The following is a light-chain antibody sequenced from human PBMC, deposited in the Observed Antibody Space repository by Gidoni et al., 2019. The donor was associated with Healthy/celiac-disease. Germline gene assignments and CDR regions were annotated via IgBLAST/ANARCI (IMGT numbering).Light chain of an antibody. CDR2: QDT. CDR1: RLGDKY. V-gene: IGLV3-1*01. J-gene: IGLJ1*01. CDR3: QAWDSNAEF. Sequence: ELTQPPSVSVSPGQTASITCSGDRLGDKYTYWYQQKPGQSPVLVIYQDTNRPSGIPERFSGSNSGNTATLTISGTQALDEADYYCQAWDSNAEFFGTGTKVTVL.